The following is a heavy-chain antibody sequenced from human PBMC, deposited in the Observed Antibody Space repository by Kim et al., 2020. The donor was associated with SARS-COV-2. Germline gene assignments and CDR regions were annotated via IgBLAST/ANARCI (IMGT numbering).Heavy chain of an antibody. D-gene: IGHD3-10*01. CDR3: ARFYGSGIFDAFDI. V-gene: IGHV3-30*07. J-gene: IGHJ3*02. Sequence: ADSGEGRFTSSRENSKNTLYLQMNSLRAEDTAVYYCARFYGSGIFDAFDIWGQGTMVTVSS.